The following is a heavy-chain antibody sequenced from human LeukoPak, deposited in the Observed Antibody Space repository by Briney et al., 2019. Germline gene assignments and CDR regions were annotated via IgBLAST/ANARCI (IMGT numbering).Heavy chain of an antibody. CDR1: GYTLTSYD. D-gene: IGHD2-2*01. CDR3: ARSGGDIVVVPAASNWFDP. CDR2: IIPILGIA. Sequence: ASVKVSCKASGYTLTSYDISWVRQAPGQGLEWMGRIIPILGIANYAQKFQGRVTITADKSTSTAYMELSSLRSEDTAVYYCARSGGDIVVVPAASNWFDPWGQGTLVTVSS. V-gene: IGHV1-69*04. J-gene: IGHJ5*02.